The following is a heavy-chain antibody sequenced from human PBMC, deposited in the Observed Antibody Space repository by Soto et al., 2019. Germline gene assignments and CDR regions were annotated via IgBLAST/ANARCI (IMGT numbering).Heavy chain of an antibody. CDR2: IWYDGSNK. J-gene: IGHJ4*02. D-gene: IGHD6-13*01. CDR1: GFSFSSYG. CDR3: ARDGSQQQLVVGYFDY. Sequence: PGGSVRLSCAASGFSFSSYGMHWVRQPPGKGLEWVAVIWYDGSNKYYSDSVKGRVTISRDNSKNTLYLQMNSLRAEDTAVSYCARDGSQQQLVVGYFDYWGQGTLVTVSS. V-gene: IGHV3-33*01.